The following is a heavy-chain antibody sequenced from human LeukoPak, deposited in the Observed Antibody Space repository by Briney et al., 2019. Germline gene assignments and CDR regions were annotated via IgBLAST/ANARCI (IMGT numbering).Heavy chain of an antibody. CDR2: ISYDGSNK. D-gene: IGHD6-13*01. V-gene: IGHV3-30-3*01. CDR3: ARDITLSSKSWFDP. Sequence: PGGSLRLSCAASGFTFSSYAMSWVRQAPGKGLEWVAVISYDGSNKYYADSVKGRFTISRDNSKNTLYLQMNSLRAEDTAVYYCARDITLSSKSWFDPWGQGTLVTVSS. CDR1: GFTFSSYA. J-gene: IGHJ5*02.